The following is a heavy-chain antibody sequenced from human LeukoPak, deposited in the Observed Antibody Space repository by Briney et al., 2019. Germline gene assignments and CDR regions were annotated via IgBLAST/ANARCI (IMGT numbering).Heavy chain of an antibody. D-gene: IGHD3-16*01. CDR2: IKQDGSEK. J-gene: IGHJ4*02. CDR3: ATDLGISRPNF. V-gene: IGHV3-7*01. Sequence: PGRSLRLSCAASGFSFSTYWMSWVRQAPGKGLEWEANIKQDGSEKYYVDSAKGRFTISRDNAKNSLYLQMNSLRAEDTAVYYCATDLGISRPNFWGQGILVTVSS. CDR1: GFSFSTYW.